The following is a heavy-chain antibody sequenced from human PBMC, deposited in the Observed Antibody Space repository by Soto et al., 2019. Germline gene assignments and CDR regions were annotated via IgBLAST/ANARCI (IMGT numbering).Heavy chain of an antibody. D-gene: IGHD1-7*01. CDR1: GGSISSYY. Sequence: SETLSLTCTVSGGSISSYYWSWIRQPPGKGLEWIGYIYYSGSTNYNPSLKSRVTISVDTSKNQFSLKLSSVTAADTAVYYCAPGTIARNYYYYGMDVWGQGTTVTVSS. CDR3: APGTIARNYYYYGMDV. J-gene: IGHJ6*02. CDR2: IYYSGST. V-gene: IGHV4-59*01.